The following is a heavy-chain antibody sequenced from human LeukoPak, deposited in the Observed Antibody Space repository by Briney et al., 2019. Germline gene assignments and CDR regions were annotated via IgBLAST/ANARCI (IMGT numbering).Heavy chain of an antibody. V-gene: IGHV3-30-3*01. CDR1: GFTFSSYA. J-gene: IGHJ6*02. D-gene: IGHD2-2*01. Sequence: HPGGSLRLSCAASGFTFSSYAIPWVCQAPGKGLEWVAVISYDGSNKYYADSVKGRFTISRDNSKNTLYLQMNSLRGEDTAVYYCARGALPAAIVGMDVWGQGTTVTVSS. CDR3: ARGALPAAIVGMDV. CDR2: ISYDGSNK.